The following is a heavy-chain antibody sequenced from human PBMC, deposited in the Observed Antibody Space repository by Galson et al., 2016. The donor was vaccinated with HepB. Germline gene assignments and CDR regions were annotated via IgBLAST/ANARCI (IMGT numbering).Heavy chain of an antibody. J-gene: IGHJ3*02. CDR3: ARDATSRATHATFYM. Sequence: SETLSLTCTVSSDSLSPSDWWSWVRQSPRKGLEWIGETNDSGTTNYNPSLEGRVTISVDTSKNQFSLRLTSVTAADTAAYYCARDATSRATHATFYMWGQGTVVTVSS. CDR2: TNDSGTT. V-gene: IGHV4-4*02. CDR1: SDSLSPSDW. D-gene: IGHD1-1*01.